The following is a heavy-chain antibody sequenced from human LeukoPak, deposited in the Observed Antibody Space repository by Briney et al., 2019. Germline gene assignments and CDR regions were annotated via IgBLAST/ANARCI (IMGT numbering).Heavy chain of an antibody. CDR2: ILPGDSDT. Sequence: GESLKISCETSGYNFAIYWIGWVRQMPGKGLEWMGLILPGDSDTRYSPSFQGQVTFSADKSITTAYLQWSSLKASDTAMYYCARWVTADRGKKDAFDIWGQGTMVTVSS. D-gene: IGHD2-21*02. CDR3: ARWVTADRGKKDAFDI. V-gene: IGHV5-51*01. J-gene: IGHJ3*02. CDR1: GYNFAIYW.